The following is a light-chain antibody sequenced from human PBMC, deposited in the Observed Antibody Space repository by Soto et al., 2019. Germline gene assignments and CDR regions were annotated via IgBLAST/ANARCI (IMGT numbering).Light chain of an antibody. Sequence: QSALTQPASVSGSPGQSITISCTGTSSDVGGYNYLSWYQQHPGKAPKLMIYDVSNRPSGVSNRFSGSKSGNTASLTISGLQAVDEADYYCSSYTSSSTLGVFGGGTKLTVL. V-gene: IGLV2-14*01. CDR3: SSYTSSSTLGV. J-gene: IGLJ2*01. CDR1: SSDVGGYNY. CDR2: DVS.